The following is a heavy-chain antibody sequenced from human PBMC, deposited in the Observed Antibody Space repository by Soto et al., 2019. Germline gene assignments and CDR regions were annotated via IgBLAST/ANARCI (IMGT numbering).Heavy chain of an antibody. CDR2: ISYDGSNK. CDR1: GFTFSSYA. V-gene: IGHV3-30-3*01. CDR3: ARSLQTMIVVVITRSEEAEGAFDI. J-gene: IGHJ3*02. Sequence: GGSLRLSCAASGFTFSSYAMHWVRQAPGKGLEWVAVISYDGSNKYYADSVKGRFTISRDNSKNTLYLQMNSLRAEDTAVYYCARSLQTMIVVVITRSEEAEGAFDIWGQGTMVTVSS. D-gene: IGHD3-22*01.